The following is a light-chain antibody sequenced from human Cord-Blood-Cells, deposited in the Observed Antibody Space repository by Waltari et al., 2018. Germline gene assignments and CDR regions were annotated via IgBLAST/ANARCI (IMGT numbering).Light chain of an antibody. CDR1: QSVSSK. CDR2: GAS. V-gene: IGKV3-15*01. J-gene: IGKJ4*01. Sequence: EIVMTQSPATLSVSPGERATLVCRASQSVSSKLAWYQQKPGKAPRLLIYGASTMDTGIPSRLSGSGSGTEFTLTISSLQSEDFAVYYCQQYNNWPLTFGGGTKVEIK. CDR3: QQYNNWPLT.